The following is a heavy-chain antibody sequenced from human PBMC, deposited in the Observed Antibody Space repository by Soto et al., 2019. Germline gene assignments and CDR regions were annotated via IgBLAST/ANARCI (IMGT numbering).Heavy chain of an antibody. CDR2: IDLSDSYT. J-gene: IGHJ6*02. V-gene: IGHV5-10-1*01. Sequence: GESLKISCKGSGYSFTSYWISWVRQMPGKGLEWMGRIDLSDSYTNYSPSFQGHVTISADKSISTAYLQWSSLKASDTAMYYCARHNDYSNYYYYGMDVWGQGTTVTVSS. D-gene: IGHD4-4*01. CDR1: GYSFTSYW. CDR3: ARHNDYSNYYYYGMDV.